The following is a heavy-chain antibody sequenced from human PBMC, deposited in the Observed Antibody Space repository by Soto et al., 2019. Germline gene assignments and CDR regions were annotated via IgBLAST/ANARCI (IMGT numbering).Heavy chain of an antibody. V-gene: IGHV1-3*01. CDR2: INAGNGNT. D-gene: IGHD3-10*01. CDR1: GYTFTSYA. Sequence: ASVKVSCKASGYTFTSYAMHWVRQAPGQRLEWMGWINAGNGNTKYSQKFQGRVTITRDTSASTAYMELSSLRSEDTAVYYCARGPQVSPPITMVRGVHWFDPWGQGTLVTVSS. CDR3: ARGPQVSPPITMVRGVHWFDP. J-gene: IGHJ5*02.